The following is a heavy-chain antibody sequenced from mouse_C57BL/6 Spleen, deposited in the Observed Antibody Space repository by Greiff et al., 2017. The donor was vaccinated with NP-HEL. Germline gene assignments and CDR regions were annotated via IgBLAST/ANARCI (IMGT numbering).Heavy chain of an antibody. D-gene: IGHD3-2*02. CDR1: GYAFSSYW. CDR3: ARPSSGYGYAMVY. Sequence: VQLQQSGAELVKPGASVKISCKASGYAFSSYWMNWVKQRPGKGLEWIGQIYPGDGDTNYNGKLKGKATLTADKSSSTGYMQLSSLTSEDSAVYFCARPSSGYGYAMVYWGLGISVTVSS. CDR2: IYPGDGDT. J-gene: IGHJ4*01. V-gene: IGHV1-80*01.